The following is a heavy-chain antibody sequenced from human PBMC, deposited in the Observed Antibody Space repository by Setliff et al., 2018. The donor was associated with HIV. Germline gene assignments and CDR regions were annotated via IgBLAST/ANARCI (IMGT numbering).Heavy chain of an antibody. CDR2: IYPGDSDT. V-gene: IGHV5-51*01. D-gene: IGHD3-9*01. Sequence: GESLKISCKGSGYSFTNYWIAWVRQMPGRGLEWMGIIYPGDSDTRYSPSFQGQVTISADKSISTAHLQWSSLKASDTAMYYCARQGDYHILTGYYSGPHDAFDIWGQGTMVTVSS. CDR3: ARQGDYHILTGYYSGPHDAFDI. CDR1: GYSFTNYW. J-gene: IGHJ3*02.